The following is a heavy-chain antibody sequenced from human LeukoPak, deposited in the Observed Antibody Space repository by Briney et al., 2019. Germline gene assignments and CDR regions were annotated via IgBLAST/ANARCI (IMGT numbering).Heavy chain of an antibody. CDR2: IYPTDSDS. V-gene: IGHV5-51*01. Sequence: GESLKISCKASGYTFTNYWIGWVRQMPGKGLEWMGIIYPTDSDSRYSPSFQGQDTISADKSISTAYLQWSSLKASDTAMYYCARRFGTYYYDSSGYSGAFDIWGQGTMVTVSS. CDR1: GYTFTNYW. CDR3: ARRFGTYYYDSSGYSGAFDI. D-gene: IGHD3-22*01. J-gene: IGHJ3*02.